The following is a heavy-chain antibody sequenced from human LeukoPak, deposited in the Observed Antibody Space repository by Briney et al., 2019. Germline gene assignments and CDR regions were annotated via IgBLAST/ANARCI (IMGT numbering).Heavy chain of an antibody. CDR1: GFTFSDYY. Sequence: GGSLRLSCAASGFTFSDYYMSWTRQAPGEGLEWVSYISSSSSYTNYADSVKGRFTISRDNAKNSLYLQMNGLRAEDTAVYYCASNSGWYFDYWGQGTLVTVSS. J-gene: IGHJ4*02. CDR2: ISSSSSYT. CDR3: ASNSGWYFDY. D-gene: IGHD6-19*01. V-gene: IGHV3-11*03.